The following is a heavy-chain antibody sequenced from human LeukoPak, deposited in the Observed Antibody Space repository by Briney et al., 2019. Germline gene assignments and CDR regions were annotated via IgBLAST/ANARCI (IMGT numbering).Heavy chain of an antibody. Sequence: GASVKVSCKASGYTFTSYGISWVRQAPGQGLEWMGWISAYNGNTNYAQKLQGRVTMTTDTSTSTAYLELRSLRSEDTAVYYCARVTGYYDILTGRGNWFDPWGQGTLVTVSS. V-gene: IGHV1-18*01. D-gene: IGHD3-9*01. CDR1: GYTFTSYG. CDR3: ARVTGYYDILTGRGNWFDP. J-gene: IGHJ5*02. CDR2: ISAYNGNT.